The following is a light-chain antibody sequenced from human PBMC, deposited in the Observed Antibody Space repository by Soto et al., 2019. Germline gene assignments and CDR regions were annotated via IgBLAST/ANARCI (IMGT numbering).Light chain of an antibody. J-gene: IGKJ4*01. CDR2: DAS. CDR1: QTISTW. Sequence: IQMTQSPSTLSASVGDRVTFTCRASQTISTWLAWYQQKPGEAPKLLIYDASDLETGVPSRFSGSGSGTDFTFTINSLQPEDIATYYCQQYDNLPLTFGGGTKVEIK. V-gene: IGKV1-33*01. CDR3: QQYDNLPLT.